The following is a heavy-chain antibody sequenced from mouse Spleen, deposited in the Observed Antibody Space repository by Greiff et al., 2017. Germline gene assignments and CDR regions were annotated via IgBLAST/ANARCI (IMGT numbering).Heavy chain of an antibody. CDR1: GFSLTSYG. J-gene: IGHJ4*01. V-gene: IGHV2-2*01. Sequence: QVQLQQSGPGLVQPSQSLSITCTVSGFSLTSYGVHWVRQSPGKGLEWLGVIWSGGSTDYNAAFISRLSISKDNSKSQVFFKMNSLQADDTAIYYCARKGGMVRGSYYYAMDYWGQGTSVTVSS. D-gene: IGHD2-10*02. CDR3: ARKGGMVRGSYYYAMDY. CDR2: IWSGGST.